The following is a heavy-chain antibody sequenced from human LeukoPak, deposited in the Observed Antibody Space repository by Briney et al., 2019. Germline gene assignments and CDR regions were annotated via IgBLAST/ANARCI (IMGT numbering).Heavy chain of an antibody. J-gene: IGHJ4*02. D-gene: IGHD5-24*01. Sequence: GGSLRLSCAASGFTFSSYAVSWVRQAPGKGLEWVSAISGSGGSTYYADSVKGRFTISRDNSKNTLYLQRNRLRAEDTAVYYCAKFERWLQWDPFDYWGQGTLVTVSS. CDR3: AKFERWLQWDPFDY. CDR2: ISGSGGST. V-gene: IGHV3-23*01. CDR1: GFTFSSYA.